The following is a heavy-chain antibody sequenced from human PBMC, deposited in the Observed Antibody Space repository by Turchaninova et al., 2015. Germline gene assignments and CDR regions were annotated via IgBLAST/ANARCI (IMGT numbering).Heavy chain of an antibody. CDR2: LYHSGGT. Sequence: QVQLQESGPGLVKPSETLSLTCAVSGYSLSSGYSWGWFRQPHGKGLEWIGRLYHSGGTYYHPSLKSRVTISLDTSKNQFSLKLSSVTAADTSGYYCARHRQQLVDYWGQGTLVTVSS. V-gene: IGHV4-38-2*01. CDR1: GYSLSSGYS. J-gene: IGHJ4*02. CDR3: ARHRQQLVDY. D-gene: IGHD6-13*01.